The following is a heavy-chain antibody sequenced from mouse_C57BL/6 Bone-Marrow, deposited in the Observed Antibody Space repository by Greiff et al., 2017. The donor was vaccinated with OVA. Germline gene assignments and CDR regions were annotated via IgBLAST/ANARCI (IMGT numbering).Heavy chain of an antibody. CDR1: GYTFTDYE. CDR3: TRGYSNYYAMDY. V-gene: IGHV1-15*01. Sequence: QVQLQQSGAELVRPGASVTLSCKASGYTFTDYEMHWVKQTPVHGLEWIGAIAPETGGTASHQKFKCKAILTADKSSSTAYMELRSLTSEDAAVYYCTRGYSNYYAMDYWGQGTSVTVSS. J-gene: IGHJ4*01. CDR2: IAPETGGT. D-gene: IGHD2-5*01.